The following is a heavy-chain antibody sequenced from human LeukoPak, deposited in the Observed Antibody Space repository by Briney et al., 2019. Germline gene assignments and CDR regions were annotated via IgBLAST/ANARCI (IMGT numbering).Heavy chain of an antibody. CDR3: ARSGDIVVVPAADHDAFDI. J-gene: IGHJ3*02. CDR2: IYTSGST. D-gene: IGHD2-2*01. Sequence: SETLSLTCTVSGGSISSYYWSWIRQPAGKGLEWIGRIYTSGSTNYNPSLKSRVTMSVDTSKNQFSLKLSSVTAADTAVYYCARSGDIVVVPAADHDAFDIWGQGTMVTVSS. CDR1: GGSISSYY. V-gene: IGHV4-4*07.